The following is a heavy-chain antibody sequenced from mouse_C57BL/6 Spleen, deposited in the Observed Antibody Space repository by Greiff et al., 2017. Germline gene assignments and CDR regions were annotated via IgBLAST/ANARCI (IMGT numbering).Heavy chain of an antibody. CDR1: GYPFPSYW. Sequence: QVQLQQPGAELVMPGASVKLSCKASGYPFPSYWMHWVKQRPGQGLEWIGEVDPSDSYTNYNQKFKGKSTLTVDKSSSTAYMQLSSLTSEDSAVYYCARSGSSYAMDYWGQGTSVTVSS. V-gene: IGHV1-69*01. J-gene: IGHJ4*01. D-gene: IGHD1-1*01. CDR2: VDPSDSYT. CDR3: ARSGSSYAMDY.